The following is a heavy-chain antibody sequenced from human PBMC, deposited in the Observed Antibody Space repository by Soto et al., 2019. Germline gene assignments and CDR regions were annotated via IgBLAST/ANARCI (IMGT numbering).Heavy chain of an antibody. J-gene: IGHJ5*01. CDR1: GDSISTVDYF. CDR2: IYKSATT. CDR3: ARGRYCLTGRCFPNWFDS. V-gene: IGHV4-30-4*01. Sequence: SETLSLTCSVSGDSISTVDYFWAWIRQPPGQALEYIGYIYKSATTYYNPSFESRVAISLDTSKSQFSLNVTSVTAADTAVYFCARGRYCLTGRCFPNWFDSWGQGTLVTVSS. D-gene: IGHD2-15*01.